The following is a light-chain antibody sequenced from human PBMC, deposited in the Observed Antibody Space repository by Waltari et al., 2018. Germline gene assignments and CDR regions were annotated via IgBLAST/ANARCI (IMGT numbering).Light chain of an antibody. V-gene: IGKV3-11*01. J-gene: IGKJ4*01. CDR3: QQRAVWPPS. CDR1: QNIKTF. Sequence: VVLTQSPATLSLSVGEGATLPCRASQNIKTFLAWYQQKPGQAPKLLIYDASNRATGVPVRFSGSGSGTDFTLTISSLEPEDFAVYYCQQRAVWPPSFGGGTKVEIK. CDR2: DAS.